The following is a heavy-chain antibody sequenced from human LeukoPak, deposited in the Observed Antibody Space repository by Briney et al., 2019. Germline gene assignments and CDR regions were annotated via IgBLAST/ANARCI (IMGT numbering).Heavy chain of an antibody. D-gene: IGHD1-7*01. CDR3: ARGDGITGTTSPLFVY. V-gene: IGHV1-24*01. Sequence: ASVKVSCKVSGYTLTELSMHWVRQAPGKGLEWMGGFDPEDGETIYAQKFQGRVTMTEDTSTDTAYMELSSLRSEDTAVYYCARGDGITGTTSPLFVYWGQGTLVTVSS. CDR2: FDPEDGET. J-gene: IGHJ4*02. CDR1: GYTLTELS.